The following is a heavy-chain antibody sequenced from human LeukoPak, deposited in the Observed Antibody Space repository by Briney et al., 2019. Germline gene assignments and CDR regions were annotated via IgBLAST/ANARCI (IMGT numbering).Heavy chain of an antibody. J-gene: IGHJ6*02. V-gene: IGHV5-51*01. CDR2: IYPGDSDT. CDR3: ARHLGYCSSTSCYAGDYYYYGMDV. Sequence: PGESLKISCKGSGYSFTSNWIGWVRQMPGKGLEWMGIIYPGDSDTRYSPSFQGQVTISADKSISTAYLQWSSLKASDTAMYYCARHLGYCSSTSCYAGDYYYYGMDVWGQGTTVTVSS. D-gene: IGHD2-2*01. CDR1: GYSFTSNW.